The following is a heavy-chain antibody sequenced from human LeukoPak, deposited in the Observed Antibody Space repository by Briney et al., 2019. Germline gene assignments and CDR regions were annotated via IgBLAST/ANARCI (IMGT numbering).Heavy chain of an antibody. CDR1: GYSFVLYG. D-gene: IGHD4-17*01. CDR3: ARDEDYGIFVNVDY. V-gene: IGHV1-18*01. CDR2: ISTYNGNT. Sequence: GASVKVSCKASGYSFVLYGISWVRQAPGQGPDWMGWISTYNGNTKYAEKFQGRVTMTTDTPTSTAYMELRSLRSDDTAVYYCARDEDYGIFVNVDYWGQGTLVTVSS. J-gene: IGHJ4*02.